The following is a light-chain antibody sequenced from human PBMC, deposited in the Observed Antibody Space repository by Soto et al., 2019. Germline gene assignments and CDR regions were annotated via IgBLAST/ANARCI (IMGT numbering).Light chain of an antibody. CDR3: CSYTSSSTHV. J-gene: IGLJ1*01. Sequence: QSVLTQPASVSGSPGQSFTISCTGTSSDVGGYNFFSWYQQHPGKVPKLMIFDVNRRPSGVSDRFSGSKSGNTASLTISGLQAEDEGDYYCCSYTSSSTHVFGSGTKLTVL. CDR2: DVN. CDR1: SSDVGGYNF. V-gene: IGLV2-14*03.